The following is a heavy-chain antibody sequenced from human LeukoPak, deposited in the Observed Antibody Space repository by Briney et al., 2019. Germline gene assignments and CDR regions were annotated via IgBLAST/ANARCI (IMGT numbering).Heavy chain of an antibody. D-gene: IGHD2-2*01. CDR3: AKDIAQGYCSSTSCDYYYYGMDV. V-gene: IGHV3-9*01. Sequence: PPGGSLRLSCAASGFTFDDYAMHWVRHAPGKGLEWVSGISWNSGSIGYADSVKGRFTISRDNAKNSLYLQMNSLRAEDTALYYCAKDIAQGYCSSTSCDYYYYGMDVWGQGTTVTVSS. CDR1: GFTFDDYA. CDR2: ISWNSGSI. J-gene: IGHJ6*02.